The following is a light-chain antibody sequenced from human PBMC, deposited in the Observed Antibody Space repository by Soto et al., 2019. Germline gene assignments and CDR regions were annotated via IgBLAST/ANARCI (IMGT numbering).Light chain of an antibody. V-gene: IGLV2-8*01. CDR3: SSYAGSNKMV. CDR1: SRDVGGYVY. CDR2: EVN. Sequence: QSALTQPPSASGSPGESVTMSCTGTSRDVGGYVYVSWFQQHPGKAPKLIIFEVNKRPSGVPDRFSGSRSGNTASLTVSGLQIEDEADYYCSSYAGSNKMVFSGGTKVTVL. J-gene: IGLJ2*01.